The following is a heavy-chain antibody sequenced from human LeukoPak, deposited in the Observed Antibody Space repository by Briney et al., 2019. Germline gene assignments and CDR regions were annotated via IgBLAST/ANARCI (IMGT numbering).Heavy chain of an antibody. J-gene: IGHJ4*02. CDR2: IYYTGST. CDR3: ARGLRSRDGYNYDYFDD. V-gene: IGHV4-59*01. CDR1: GGSISTYH. Sequence: KPSETLSLTCTVPGGSISTYHWSWIRQPPRKGLEWIGNIYYTGSTNYNPSLKSRVTISVDTSKNQFSLKLSSVTAADTAVYYCARGLRSRDGYNYDYFDDWGQGTLVSVSS. D-gene: IGHD5-24*01.